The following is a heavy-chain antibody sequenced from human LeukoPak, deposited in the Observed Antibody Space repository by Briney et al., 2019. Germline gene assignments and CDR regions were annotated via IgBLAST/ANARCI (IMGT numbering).Heavy chain of an antibody. CDR1: GFTFITYS. J-gene: IGHJ4*02. D-gene: IGHD1-26*01. CDR2: ISSGSNTI. V-gene: IGHV3-48*01. CDR3: ARRVGATYYFDW. Sequence: GGSLRLSCAASGFTFITYSMNWVRQARGKGLEWISYISSGSNTIYYADSVKGRFTISRDNARNSLFLQMNSLGAEDTAVYYCARRVGATYYFDWWGQGTLVTVSS.